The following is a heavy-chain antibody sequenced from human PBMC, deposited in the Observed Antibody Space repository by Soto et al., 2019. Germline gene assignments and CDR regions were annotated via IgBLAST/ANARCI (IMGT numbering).Heavy chain of an antibody. CDR1: GGSISSGGYY. D-gene: IGHD6-13*01. CDR3: ASAAESSSWSDYFDY. V-gene: IGHV4-31*03. Sequence: SETLSLTCTVSGGSISSGGYYGSWIRHHPGKGLEWIGYIYYSGSTYYNPSLKSRVTISVDTSKNQFSLKLSPVTAADTAVYYCASAAESSSWSDYFDYWGQGTLVTVSS. CDR2: IYYSGST. J-gene: IGHJ4*02.